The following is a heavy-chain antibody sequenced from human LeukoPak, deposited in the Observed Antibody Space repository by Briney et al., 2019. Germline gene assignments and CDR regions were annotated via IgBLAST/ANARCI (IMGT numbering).Heavy chain of an antibody. Sequence: SETLSLTCAVYGGSFSGYYWSWIRQPPGKGLEWIGEINHSGSTNYNPSLKSRVTISVDTSKNQFSLKLSSVTAADTAVYYCARDNGDYGDYLRAFDIWGQGTMVTVSS. CDR1: GGSFSGYY. CDR3: ARDNGDYGDYLRAFDI. V-gene: IGHV4-34*01. CDR2: INHSGST. D-gene: IGHD4-17*01. J-gene: IGHJ3*02.